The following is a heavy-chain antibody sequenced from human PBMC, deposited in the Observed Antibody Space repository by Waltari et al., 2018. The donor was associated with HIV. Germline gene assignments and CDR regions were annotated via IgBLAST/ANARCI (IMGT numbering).Heavy chain of an antibody. J-gene: IGHJ4*02. Sequence: QLQLQESGPGLVKPSETLSLPCTVSGGSISSSSYHWGWIRQPPGKGLEWIGNIYYSGSTYYSPSLKSRVTMSVDTSKNQFSLKLSSVTAADTAVYYCARLEIDNSGYYYDDHWGQGTLVTVSS. CDR3: ARLEIDNSGYYYDDH. D-gene: IGHD3-22*01. CDR2: IYYSGST. V-gene: IGHV4-39*01. CDR1: GGSISSSSYH.